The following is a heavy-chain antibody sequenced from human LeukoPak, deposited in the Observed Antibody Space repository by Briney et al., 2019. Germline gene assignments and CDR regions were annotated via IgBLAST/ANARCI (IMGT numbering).Heavy chain of an antibody. CDR1: SFTFSSYG. V-gene: IGHV3-33*01. CDR2: IWYDGSNK. D-gene: IGHD6-13*01. Sequence: GGSLRLSCVACSFTFSSYGMHWVRQAPGKGLEWVAVIWYDGSNKYYADSVKGRFTISRANSKNTLYLQMNSLRAEDTAVYYCATDRGIAAAAPDYWGQGTLVTVSS. J-gene: IGHJ4*02. CDR3: ATDRGIAAAAPDY.